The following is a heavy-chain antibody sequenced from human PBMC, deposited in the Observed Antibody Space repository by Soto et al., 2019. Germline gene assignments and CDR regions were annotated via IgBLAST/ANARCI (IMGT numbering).Heavy chain of an antibody. Sequence: ASVKGSCKASGGTFSSYAISWVRQAPGQGLEWMGGIIPIFGTANYAQKFQGRVTITADESTSTAYMELSSLRSEDTAVYYCARDYYDSSGYYRYFDYWGQGTLVTVSS. J-gene: IGHJ4*02. CDR1: GGTFSSYA. V-gene: IGHV1-69*13. CDR3: ARDYYDSSGYYRYFDY. D-gene: IGHD3-22*01. CDR2: IIPIFGTA.